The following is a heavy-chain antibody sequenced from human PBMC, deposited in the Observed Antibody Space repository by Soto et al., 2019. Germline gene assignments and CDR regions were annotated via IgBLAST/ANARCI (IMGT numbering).Heavy chain of an antibody. D-gene: IGHD1-7*01. J-gene: IGHJ4*02. CDR2: ISWNSNSI. CDR1: GFNFDDYG. CDR3: AKESWGYNWNSFDY. V-gene: IGHV3-9*01. Sequence: PGGSLRLSCAASGFNFDDYGMHWVRQAPGKGLEWVSGISWNSNSIGYADSVKGRFTISRDNAKNSLYLQMNSLRVEDTALYYRAKESWGYNWNSFDYWGQGTLVTVSS.